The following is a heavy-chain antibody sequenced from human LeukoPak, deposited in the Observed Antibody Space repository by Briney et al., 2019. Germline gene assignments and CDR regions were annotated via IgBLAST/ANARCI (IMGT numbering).Heavy chain of an antibody. CDR1: GFTFSSYA. J-gene: IGHJ4*02. Sequence: GGSLRLSCAASGFTFSSYAMSWVRQAPGKGLEWVSSISGSGGSTYYADSVKGRFTISRDNSKNTLYLQMNSLRAEDTAVYYCAKDLSSSWRYYFDYWGQGTLVTVSS. CDR2: ISGSGGST. V-gene: IGHV3-23*01. CDR3: AKDLSSSWRYYFDY. D-gene: IGHD6-13*01.